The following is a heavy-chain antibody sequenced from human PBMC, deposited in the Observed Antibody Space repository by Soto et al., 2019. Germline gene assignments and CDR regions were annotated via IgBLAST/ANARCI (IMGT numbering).Heavy chain of an antibody. CDR1: GFTFSSYS. V-gene: IGHV3-48*02. J-gene: IGHJ4*02. CDR2: ISSSSSTI. CDR3: ARDYTYCSGGSCYGD. D-gene: IGHD2-15*01. Sequence: EVQLVESGGGLVQPGGSLRLSCAASGFTFSSYSMNWVRQAPGKGLEWVSYISSSSSTIYYADSVKGRFTISRDNAKNSLYLQMNSLRDEDTAVYYCARDYTYCSGGSCYGDWGQGTLVTVSS.